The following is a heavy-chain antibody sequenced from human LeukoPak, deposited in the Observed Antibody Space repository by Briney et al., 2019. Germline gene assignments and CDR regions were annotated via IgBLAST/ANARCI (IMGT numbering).Heavy chain of an antibody. V-gene: IGHV4-39*01. CDR3: ATLGLLRGAGFNLATHFDY. CDR1: GVSISNNYFY. CDR2: VHHTGST. J-gene: IGHJ4*02. D-gene: IGHD1-26*01. Sequence: SQTLSLTCTVSGVSISNNYFYWAWIRQPPGKGLELIGYVHHTGSTFHNSSLKSRVTISADTSQNQFSLSLTSVTAADTAVYYCATLGLLRGAGFNLATHFDYWGQGTLVAVSS.